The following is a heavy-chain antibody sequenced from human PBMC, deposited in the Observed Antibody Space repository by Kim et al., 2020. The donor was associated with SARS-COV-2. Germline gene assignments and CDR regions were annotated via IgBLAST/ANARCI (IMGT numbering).Heavy chain of an antibody. CDR3: ARGLHSSSWYERYNWFDP. D-gene: IGHD6-13*01. Sequence: SETLSLTCAVYGGSFSGYYWSWIRQPPGKGLEWIGEINHSGSNNYNPSLKSRVTISVDTSKNQFSLKLSSVTAADTAVYYCARGLHSSSWYERYNWFDP. CDR1: GGSFSGYY. J-gene: IGHJ5*02. CDR2: INHSGSN. V-gene: IGHV4-34*01.